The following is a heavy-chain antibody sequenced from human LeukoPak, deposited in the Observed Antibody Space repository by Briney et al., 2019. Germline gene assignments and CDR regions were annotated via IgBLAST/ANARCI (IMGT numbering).Heavy chain of an antibody. CDR3: ASSTVVGNLDY. V-gene: IGHV4-39*01. CDR1: GGSISSSSYY. J-gene: IGHJ4*02. D-gene: IGHD6-19*01. CDR2: IYYSGST. Sequence: KSSETLSLTCTVSGGSISSSSYYWGWIRQPPGKGLEWIGSIYYSGSTYYNPSLKSRVTISVDTSKNQFSLKLSSVTAADTAVYYCASSTVVGNLDYWGQGTLVTVSS.